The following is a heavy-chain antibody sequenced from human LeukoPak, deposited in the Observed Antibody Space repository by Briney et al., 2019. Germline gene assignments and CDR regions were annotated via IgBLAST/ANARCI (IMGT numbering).Heavy chain of an antibody. J-gene: IGHJ4*02. CDR2: ISSSSSTI. V-gene: IGHV3-48*04. CDR3: ARLYYDSSGYLTFDY. CDR1: GFTFSSYS. Sequence: GGSLRLSCAASGFTFSSYSMNWVRQAPGKGLEWVSYISSSSSTIYYADSVKGRFTISRDNAKNSLYLQMNSLRAEDTAVYYCARLYYDSSGYLTFDYWGQGTLVTVSS. D-gene: IGHD3-22*01.